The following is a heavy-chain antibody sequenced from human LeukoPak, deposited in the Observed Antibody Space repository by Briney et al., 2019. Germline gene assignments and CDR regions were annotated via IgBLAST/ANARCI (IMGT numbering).Heavy chain of an antibody. CDR2: IYYSGST. CDR1: GFTVTTNY. J-gene: IGHJ4*02. Sequence: GSLRLSCAASGFTVTTNYMSWVRQAPGKGLEWIGYIYYSGSTNYNPSLKGRVTISVDTSKNQFSLKLSSVTAADTAVYYCARSIRFLEWHNFDYWGQGTLVTVSS. CDR3: ARSIRFLEWHNFDY. V-gene: IGHV4-59*02. D-gene: IGHD3-3*01.